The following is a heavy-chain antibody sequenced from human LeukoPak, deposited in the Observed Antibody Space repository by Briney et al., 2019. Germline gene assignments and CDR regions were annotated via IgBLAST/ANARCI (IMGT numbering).Heavy chain of an antibody. D-gene: IGHD3-10*01. CDR3: AREGRPPYHYYGMDV. CDR1: GGSISSYY. V-gene: IGHV4-59*01. CDR2: IYYSGST. J-gene: IGHJ6*04. Sequence: SETLSLTCTVSGGSISSYYWSWIRQPPGKGLEWIGYIYYSGSTNYNPSLKSRVTISVDTSKNQFSLKLSSVTAADTAAYYCAREGRPPYHYYGMDVWGKGTTVTVSS.